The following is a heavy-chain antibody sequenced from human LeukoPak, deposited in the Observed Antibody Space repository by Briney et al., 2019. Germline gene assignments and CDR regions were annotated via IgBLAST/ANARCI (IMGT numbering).Heavy chain of an antibody. V-gene: IGHV1-2*02. CDR3: ARGDYYYGSGSYYRAPYNWFDP. CDR1: GYTFTGYY. J-gene: IGHJ5*02. Sequence: ASVKVSCKASGYTFTGYYMHWVRQAPGQGLEWMGWINPNSGGANYAQKFEGRGTMTRDTSTSTAYMELSRLRSDDPAVYYCARGDYYYGSGSYYRAPYNWFDPWGQGTLVTVSS. D-gene: IGHD3-10*01. CDR2: INPNSGGA.